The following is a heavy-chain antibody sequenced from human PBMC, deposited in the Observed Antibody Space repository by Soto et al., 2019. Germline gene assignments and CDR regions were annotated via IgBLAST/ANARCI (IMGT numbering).Heavy chain of an antibody. CDR3: AGGVAMVS. V-gene: IGHV3-30*03. Sequence: QVQLVESGGGVVQPGRSLRLSCAASGFTFSSYGMHWVRQAPGKGLEWVAVISYDGSNKYYADSVKGLFTISRDNSKNTLYLQMNSLRAEDTAVYYCAGGVAMVSWGQGTLVTVSS. D-gene: IGHD5-18*01. J-gene: IGHJ4*02. CDR2: ISYDGSNK. CDR1: GFTFSSYG.